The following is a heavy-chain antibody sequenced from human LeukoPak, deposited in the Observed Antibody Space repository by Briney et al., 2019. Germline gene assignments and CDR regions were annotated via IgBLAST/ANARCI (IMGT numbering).Heavy chain of an antibody. J-gene: IGHJ1*01. D-gene: IGHD3-22*01. CDR3: ARVPLSDPSGHYYPH. V-gene: IGHV1-3*04. Sequence: ASVKVSCKTSGYTFTNYGMHWVRQAPRQSPEWMGWINTGNGNTKSSQKFQDRVTPTRDTSASTAYMELYSLSSEDTAVYYCARVPLSDPSGHYYPHWGQGTLVTVSS. CDR1: GYTFTNYG. CDR2: INTGNGNT.